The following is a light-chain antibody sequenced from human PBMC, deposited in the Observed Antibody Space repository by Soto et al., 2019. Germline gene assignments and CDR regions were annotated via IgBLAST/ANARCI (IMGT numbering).Light chain of an antibody. CDR1: QSISSN. Sequence: EIVMTQSPATLSVSLGERATLSCRASQSISSNLAWYQQKPGQAPRLLIYGASSRATGIPDRFSGTGSETDFTLTINRLEPEDFAVYYCQQYENSPITFGQGTRLEIK. CDR3: QQYENSPIT. V-gene: IGKV3-20*01. J-gene: IGKJ5*01. CDR2: GAS.